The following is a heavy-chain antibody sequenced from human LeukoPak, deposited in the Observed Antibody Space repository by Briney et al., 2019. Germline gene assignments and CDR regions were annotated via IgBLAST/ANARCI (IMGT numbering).Heavy chain of an antibody. Sequence: ASVKVSCKASGCTFTGYYMRWVRRAPGQGLEWMGWINPNSGGTNYAQKFQGWVTMTRDTSISTAYMELSRLRSDDTAVYYCARDYSGSGTRGAFDIWGQGTMVTVSS. CDR2: INPNSGGT. V-gene: IGHV1-2*04. J-gene: IGHJ3*02. CDR1: GCTFTGYY. D-gene: IGHD3-10*01. CDR3: ARDYSGSGTRGAFDI.